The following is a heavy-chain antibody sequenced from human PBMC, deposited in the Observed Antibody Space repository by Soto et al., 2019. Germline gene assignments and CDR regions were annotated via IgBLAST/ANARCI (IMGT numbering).Heavy chain of an antibody. D-gene: IGHD2-2*01. CDR1: GYTFTSYA. CDR3: AVAYCSTFSCYGMDV. J-gene: IGHJ6*02. V-gene: IGHV1-3*01. Sequence: QVQVVQSGAEVKKPGASVKVSCKASGYTFTSYALHWVRQAPGQGLEWMGRINAGNGNTQFSQNLKSRVTITRDTSASTAYMELSSLRSEDTAVYYCAVAYCSTFSCYGMDVWGQGTTVTVSS. CDR2: INAGNGNT.